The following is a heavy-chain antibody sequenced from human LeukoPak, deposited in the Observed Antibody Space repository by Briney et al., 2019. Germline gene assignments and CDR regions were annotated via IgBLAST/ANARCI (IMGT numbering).Heavy chain of an antibody. Sequence: SETLSLTCTVSGGSISSYYWSWLRQPPGKGLEWIGYIYYSGSTNYNPSLKSRVTISVDTSKNQFSLKLSSVTAADTAVYYCARKLGYYYYGMDVWGQGTTVTVSS. D-gene: IGHD7-27*01. CDR2: IYYSGST. CDR1: GGSISSYY. V-gene: IGHV4-59*08. J-gene: IGHJ6*02. CDR3: ARKLGYYYYGMDV.